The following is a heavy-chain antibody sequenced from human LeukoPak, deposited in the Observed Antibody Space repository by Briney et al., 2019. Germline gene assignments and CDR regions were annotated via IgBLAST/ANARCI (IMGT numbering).Heavy chain of an antibody. D-gene: IGHD3-10*01. Sequence: GASVKVSCKASGYTFTGYYMHWVRQAPGQGLEWMGWINPNSGGTNYAQKFQGRVTMTRDTSISTAYMELSRLRSDDTAVDYCARGDVLLWFGEFSFDYWGQGTLVTVSS. V-gene: IGHV1-2*02. J-gene: IGHJ4*02. CDR3: ARGDVLLWFGEFSFDY. CDR1: GYTFTGYY. CDR2: INPNSGGT.